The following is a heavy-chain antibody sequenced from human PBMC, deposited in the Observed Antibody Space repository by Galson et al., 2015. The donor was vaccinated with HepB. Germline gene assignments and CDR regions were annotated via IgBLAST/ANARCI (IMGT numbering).Heavy chain of an antibody. CDR2: VSYDGTYK. Sequence: SLRLSCAASGFTFGTYGMHWVRQAPGKGLEWVAVVSYDGTYKYYADSVKGRFTISRDNSKNTLYLQMNSLRTEDTAIFYCAKDVSGSSWFDYWGQGTLVTVSS. D-gene: IGHD6-13*01. CDR3: AKDVSGSSWFDY. J-gene: IGHJ4*02. CDR1: GFTFGTYG. V-gene: IGHV3-30*18.